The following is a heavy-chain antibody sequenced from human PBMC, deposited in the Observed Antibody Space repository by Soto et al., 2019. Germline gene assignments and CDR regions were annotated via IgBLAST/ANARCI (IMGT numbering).Heavy chain of an antibody. CDR3: ATYSSGGGGRGY. CDR1: GASISRDH. J-gene: IGHJ4*02. D-gene: IGHD3-16*01. V-gene: IGHV4-59*08. Sequence: QVQLQESGPGLVKPSETLSLTCTVSGASISRDHWNWIRQPPGKGLEWIGEYSGSTNYNPSLKSRITSSVDTYKKQFPVKLSSVTAADQAVYFCATYSSGGGGRGYWGQGTLVTVSS. CDR2: EYSGST.